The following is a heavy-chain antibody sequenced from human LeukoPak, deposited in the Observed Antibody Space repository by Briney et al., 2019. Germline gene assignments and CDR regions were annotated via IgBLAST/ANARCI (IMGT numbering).Heavy chain of an antibody. CDR3: ASDVQNYYGSGRSWFDP. CDR1: GNTFTVFH. CDR2: IHPNSGAT. V-gene: IGHV1-2*02. Sequence: ASVKVSCKPSGNTFTVFHMHWVRQAPGRGLEWMGWIHPNSGATKYAQKFQGRVAMTMDTSTNTAYMELTSLRSDDSAVYYCASDVQNYYGSGRSWFDPWGQGTLVTVSS. J-gene: IGHJ5*02. D-gene: IGHD3-10*01.